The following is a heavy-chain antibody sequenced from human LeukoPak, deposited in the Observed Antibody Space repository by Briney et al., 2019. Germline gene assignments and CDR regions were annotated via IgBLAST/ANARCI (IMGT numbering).Heavy chain of an antibody. D-gene: IGHD3/OR15-3a*01. V-gene: IGHV3-23*01. J-gene: IGHJ3*02. CDR3: VREGPRGLAFDI. Sequence: GGSLRLSCAAPGFTFRSQDMSWVRQAPGKGLEWVSGISASGGSTFYADSVKGRFTISRDNSKNTLYLQMNGLRVEDTAVYYCVREGPRGLAFDIWGQGTMVTVSS. CDR2: ISASGGST. CDR1: GFTFRSQD.